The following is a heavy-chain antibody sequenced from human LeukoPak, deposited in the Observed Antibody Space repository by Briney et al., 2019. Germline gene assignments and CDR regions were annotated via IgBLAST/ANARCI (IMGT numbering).Heavy chain of an antibody. Sequence: ASVKVSCKASGYTFTSYGISWVRQAPGQGLEWMGWISAYNGNTNYAQKLQGRVTMTTDTSTSTAYMELRSLRSDDTAVYYCARGYCSSTSCSNWFDPWGQGTLVTVSS. CDR3: ARGYCSSTSCSNWFDP. CDR2: ISAYNGNT. J-gene: IGHJ5*02. CDR1: GYTFTSYG. V-gene: IGHV1-18*01. D-gene: IGHD2-2*01.